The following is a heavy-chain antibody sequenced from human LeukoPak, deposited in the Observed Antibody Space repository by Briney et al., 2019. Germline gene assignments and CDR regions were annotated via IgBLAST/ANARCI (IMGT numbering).Heavy chain of an antibody. D-gene: IGHD3-22*01. CDR3: ARGEYSSGYPQVDY. J-gene: IGHJ4*02. CDR2: ISYDGCNK. V-gene: IGHV3-30-3*01. Sequence: GGALTLSCAASGFTFSSYAMHWVRQAPGKGLEWVAVISYDGCNKYYADSVEGRFTISRDNSKNTLYLQMNSLRAEDTAVYYCARGEYSSGYPQVDYWGQGTLVTVSS. CDR1: GFTFSSYA.